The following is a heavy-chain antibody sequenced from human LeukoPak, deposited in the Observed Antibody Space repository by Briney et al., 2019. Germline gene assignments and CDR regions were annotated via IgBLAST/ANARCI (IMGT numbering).Heavy chain of an antibody. V-gene: IGHV3-49*04. CDR3: TRARDYFVF. J-gene: IGHJ4*02. CDR1: GFTFGDYA. CDR2: IRSKAYGGTT. D-gene: IGHD6-6*01. Sequence: GGSLRLSCTASGFTFGDYAMGWVRQAPGKGLEWVGFIRSKAYGGTTEYAVSVQGRFTISRDDSKSIAYRQMNTLKTEDTAGYCCTRARDYFVFWGQGTVVTVSA.